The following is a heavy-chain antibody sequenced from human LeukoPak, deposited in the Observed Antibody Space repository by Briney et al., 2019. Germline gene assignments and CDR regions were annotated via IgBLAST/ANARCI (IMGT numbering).Heavy chain of an antibody. CDR3: TRHARLRWSYRFYY. Sequence: SQTLSLTCTVSGGSISSGGYYWSWIRQHPGKGLEWIGYIYYSGSTYYNPSLKSRVTTSVDTSKNQFSLKLSSVTAADTAVYYWTRHARLRWSYRFYYWGQGTLVTGSS. V-gene: IGHV4-31*03. CDR2: IYYSGST. CDR1: GGSISSGGYY. D-gene: IGHD4-23*01. J-gene: IGHJ4*02.